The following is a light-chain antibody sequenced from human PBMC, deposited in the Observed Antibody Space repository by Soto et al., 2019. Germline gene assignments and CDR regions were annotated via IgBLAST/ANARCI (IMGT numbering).Light chain of an antibody. Sequence: DIQMTQSPSPLSSSVGDRVTLTCRASQSISSWLAWYKQKPGKAPKLLIYGASSLESGVPSRFRGSGSGTEFTLTISSLKPDDFATYYCQQYNSYPLTFGGGTKVDIK. V-gene: IGKV1-5*01. CDR1: QSISSW. CDR2: GAS. J-gene: IGKJ4*01. CDR3: QQYNSYPLT.